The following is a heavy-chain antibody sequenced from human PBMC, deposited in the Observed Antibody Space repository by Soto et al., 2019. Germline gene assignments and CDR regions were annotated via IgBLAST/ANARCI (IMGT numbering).Heavy chain of an antibody. Sequence: EVQLVESGGGLVQPGRSLRLSCAASGVTFYDYAMHWLRQAPGKGLEWVSGISWHSGSIGYADSVKGRFTIYRDNAKNSLYLQMNSLRAEDTALYYCAKVINGGSFEHWGQGTLVTVSS. D-gene: IGHD2-15*01. J-gene: IGHJ4*02. CDR1: GVTFYDYA. V-gene: IGHV3-9*01. CDR3: AKVINGGSFEH. CDR2: ISWHSGSI.